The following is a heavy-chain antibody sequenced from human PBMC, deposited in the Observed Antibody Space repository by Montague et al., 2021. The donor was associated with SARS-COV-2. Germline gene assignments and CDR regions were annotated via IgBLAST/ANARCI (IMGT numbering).Heavy chain of an antibody. CDR1: GGSISSDY. CDR3: ARDRRYCSGTSCYTGYYYYFMDV. CDR2: IYTSGST. V-gene: IGHV4-4*07. D-gene: IGHD2-2*02. Sequence: SETLSLTCTVTGGSISSDYWSWIRQPAGKGLDWIGRIYTSGSTDYNPSLKSRVNMSLDTTKNQFCLKLSSVTAADTAVYYCARDRRYCSGTSCYTGYYYYFMDVWGKGTTVTVSS. J-gene: IGHJ6*03.